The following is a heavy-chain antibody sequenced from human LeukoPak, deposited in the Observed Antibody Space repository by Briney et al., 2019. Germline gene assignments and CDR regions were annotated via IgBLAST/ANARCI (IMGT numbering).Heavy chain of an antibody. Sequence: SETLSLTCTVSGGSLSSYYWSWIRQPPGKGLEWIGYIYYSGSTNYKPSLKSRVTISVDTSKNRFSLKLSSVTAADTAVYYCAKDRTSTLGYSSGWYESCLDYWGQGTLVTVSS. CDR3: AKDRTSTLGYSSGWYESCLDY. J-gene: IGHJ4*02. D-gene: IGHD6-19*01. CDR1: GGSLSSYY. CDR2: IYYSGST. V-gene: IGHV4-59*01.